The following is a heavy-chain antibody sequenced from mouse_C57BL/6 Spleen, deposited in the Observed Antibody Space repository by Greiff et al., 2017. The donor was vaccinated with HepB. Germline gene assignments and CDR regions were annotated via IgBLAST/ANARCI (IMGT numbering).Heavy chain of an antibody. D-gene: IGHD1-1*01. CDR3: ARFITSVVATDFYAMDY. CDR2: ISSGSSTI. CDR1: GFTFSDYG. Sequence: EVHLVESGGGLVKPGGSLKLSCAASGFTFSDYGMHWVRQAPEKGLEWVAYISSGSSTIYYADTVKGRFTISRDNAKNTLFLHMTSLRSEDTAMYYCARFITSVVATDFYAMDYWGQGTSVTVSS. J-gene: IGHJ4*01. V-gene: IGHV5-17*01.